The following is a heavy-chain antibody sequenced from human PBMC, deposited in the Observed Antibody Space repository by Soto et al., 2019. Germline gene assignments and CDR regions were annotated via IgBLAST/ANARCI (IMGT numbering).Heavy chain of an antibody. D-gene: IGHD7-27*01. V-gene: IGHV4-34*01. J-gene: IGHJ4*02. Sequence: QVQLQQWGAGLLKPSETLSLTCAVYGGSFSGYYWNWIRQPPGKGLEWIGEINHSGSTNYNPSLKGRVTLSVDTCNNQFSLKLSSVTAAATAVYYCARGWGRIFDYWGQGTLVTVSS. CDR2: INHSGST. CDR3: ARGWGRIFDY. CDR1: GGSFSGYY.